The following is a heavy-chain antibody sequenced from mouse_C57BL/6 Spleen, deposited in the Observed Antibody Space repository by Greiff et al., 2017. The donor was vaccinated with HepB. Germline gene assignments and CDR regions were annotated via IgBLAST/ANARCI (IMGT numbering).Heavy chain of an antibody. Sequence: VQLQQPGAELVKPGASVKMSCKASGYTFTSYWITWVKQRPGQGLEWIGDIYPGSGSTNYNEKFKSKATLTVDTSSSTAYMQLSSLTSEDSAVYYCAREGRLYYEYDWYFDVWGTGTTVTVSS. CDR3: AREGRLYYEYDWYFDV. V-gene: IGHV1-55*01. D-gene: IGHD2-4*01. CDR1: GYTFTSYW. J-gene: IGHJ1*03. CDR2: IYPGSGST.